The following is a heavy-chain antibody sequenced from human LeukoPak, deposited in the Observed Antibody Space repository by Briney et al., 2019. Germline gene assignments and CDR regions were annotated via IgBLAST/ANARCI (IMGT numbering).Heavy chain of an antibody. CDR3: AKSLSVVAPFDY. V-gene: IGHV3-30*18. D-gene: IGHD3-22*01. J-gene: IGHJ4*02. Sequence: GGSLRLSCAASGFTFSSYGMHWVRQAPGKGLEWVAVIPYDGSNKYYADSVKGRFTISRDNSKNTLYLQMNSLRAEDTAVYYCAKSLSVVAPFDYWGQGTLVTVSS. CDR1: GFTFSSYG. CDR2: IPYDGSNK.